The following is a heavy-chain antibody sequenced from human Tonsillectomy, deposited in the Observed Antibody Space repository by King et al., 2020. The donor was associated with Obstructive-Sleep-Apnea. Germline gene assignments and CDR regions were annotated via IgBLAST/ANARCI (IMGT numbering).Heavy chain of an antibody. CDR3: ARGGSSGYYPYAD. Sequence: QLVQSGAEVKKPGASMQVSCKASGYTFTSYYIHWVRQAPGQGLEWMGMIHPSGSSSNYAQKLQGRVTLNSDTSTSTVYMDLNSLRFEDAAVYYCARGGSSGYYPYADWGQGTLVTVSS. J-gene: IGHJ4*02. D-gene: IGHD3-22*01. CDR1: GYTFTSYY. V-gene: IGHV1-46*01. CDR2: IHPSGSSS.